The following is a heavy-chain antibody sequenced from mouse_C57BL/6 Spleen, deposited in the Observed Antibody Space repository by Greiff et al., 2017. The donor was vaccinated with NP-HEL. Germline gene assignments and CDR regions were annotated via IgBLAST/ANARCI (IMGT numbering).Heavy chain of an antibody. J-gene: IGHJ2*01. CDR2: ISDGGSYT. D-gene: IGHD2-5*01. Sequence: EVQRVESGGGLVKPGGSLKLSCAASGFTFSSYAMSWVRQTPEKRLEWVATISDGGSYTYYPANVKGRFPIYRDNAKNNLYLQMSHLKSEDTAMYYCAREDSKSFDYWGQGTTLTVSS. CDR3: AREDSKSFDY. CDR1: GFTFSSYA. V-gene: IGHV5-4*01.